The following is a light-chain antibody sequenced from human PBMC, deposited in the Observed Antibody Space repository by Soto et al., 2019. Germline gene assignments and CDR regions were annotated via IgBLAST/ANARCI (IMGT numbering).Light chain of an antibody. J-gene: IGKJ5*01. Sequence: EIVLTQSPGTLSLSPGERATLSCRASQDICNSLAWYQQKPGQAPRLLIYGASTWATGLPARFSGSGSGTEFTLTISRLEPEDFAVYYCQQYGSSPPSSTFGQGTRLEI. CDR3: QQYGSSPPSST. CDR2: GAS. V-gene: IGKV3-20*01. CDR1: QDICNS.